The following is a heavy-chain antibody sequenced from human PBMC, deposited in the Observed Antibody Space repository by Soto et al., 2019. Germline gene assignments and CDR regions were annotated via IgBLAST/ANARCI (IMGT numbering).Heavy chain of an antibody. D-gene: IGHD5-18*01. Sequence: HGELVQSGADVKNPGASVTISCKASGYTFTDYALHWVRQAPGQRPEWMGWMNACVGNTLYSQKFQGRITITRDTSASTSYMELNSLKSEDTAIYYCARPTGYTFGSFNYWGPGTLVTVSS. CDR3: ARPTGYTFGSFNY. J-gene: IGHJ4*02. CDR2: MNACVGNT. CDR1: GYTFTDYA. V-gene: IGHV1-3*01.